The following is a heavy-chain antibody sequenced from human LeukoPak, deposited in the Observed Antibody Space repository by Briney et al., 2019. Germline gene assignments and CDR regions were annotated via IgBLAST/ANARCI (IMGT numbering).Heavy chain of an antibody. CDR2: IYNSGNT. D-gene: IGHD6-13*01. Sequence: AGGSLRLPCAASGFTVISNYMSWVRQAPGKGLEWVSVIYNSGNTYYADSVKGRFTISRDNSKNTLYLQMNSLRAEDTAVYYCARGIEAAGSYYFDYWGQGTLVTVSS. CDR1: GFTVISNY. J-gene: IGHJ4*02. V-gene: IGHV3-53*01. CDR3: ARGIEAAGSYYFDY.